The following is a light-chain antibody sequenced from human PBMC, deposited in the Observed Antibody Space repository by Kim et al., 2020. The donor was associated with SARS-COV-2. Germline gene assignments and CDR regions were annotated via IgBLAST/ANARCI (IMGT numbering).Light chain of an antibody. CDR3: QQSYSTPRT. CDR2: AAS. V-gene: IGKV1-39*01. Sequence: DIQMTQSPSSLSASVGDRVTITCRASQSISSYLNWYQQKPGKAPKLLIYAASSLQSGVPSRFSGSASGTDFIFIISSLQPEDFATYYCQQSYSTPRTFGQGTKVDIK. CDR1: QSISSY. J-gene: IGKJ1*01.